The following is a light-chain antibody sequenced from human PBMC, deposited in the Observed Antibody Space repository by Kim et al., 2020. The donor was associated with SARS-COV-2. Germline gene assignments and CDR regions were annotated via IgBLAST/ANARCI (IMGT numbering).Light chain of an antibody. CDR3: QLFDNPPIYS. V-gene: IGKV3-20*01. Sequence: EIELKQSPGTLSLSPGERATLSCRASKSVINKYFAWYQQRPGQAPRLLIFAASRRAPGIPDRFSGSGSGTDFTLTISRLEPEDFAVYYCQLFDNPPIYSFGQGTKLEI. CDR1: KSVINKY. J-gene: IGKJ2*01. CDR2: AAS.